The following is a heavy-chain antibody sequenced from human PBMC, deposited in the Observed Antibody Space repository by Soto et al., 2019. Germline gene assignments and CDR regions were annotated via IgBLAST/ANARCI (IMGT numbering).Heavy chain of an antibody. V-gene: IGHV1-18*01. CDR2: ISVYNGNT. Sequence: QVQLVQSGVEVKNPGASVRVSCKASAYPFTSYGISWVRQAPGQGLEWMGWISVYNGNTNYAREFQGRVTVTTDTCTSTAYMEPRSLRSDDTAVYYCASGFLSVQPYYYYGLDVWGQGTTVIVSS. J-gene: IGHJ6*02. D-gene: IGHD3-10*01. CDR1: AYPFTSYG. CDR3: ASGFLSVQPYYYYGLDV.